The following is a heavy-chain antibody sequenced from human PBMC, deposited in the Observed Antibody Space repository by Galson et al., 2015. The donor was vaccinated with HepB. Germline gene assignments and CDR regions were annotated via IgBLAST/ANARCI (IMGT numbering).Heavy chain of an antibody. CDR2: INPSSGTT. V-gene: IGHV1-46*01. CDR3: ARGRVVPVAISHPFDP. CDR1: GYTFTTYY. Sequence: SVKVSCKASGYTFTTYYIHWVRQAPGQGLEWMGIINPSSGTTSYAQKFQGRVTMTRDSSTSTVYMELSSLRSEDTAVYYCARGRVVPVAISHPFDPWGQGTLVTVSS. J-gene: IGHJ5*02. D-gene: IGHD2-2*01.